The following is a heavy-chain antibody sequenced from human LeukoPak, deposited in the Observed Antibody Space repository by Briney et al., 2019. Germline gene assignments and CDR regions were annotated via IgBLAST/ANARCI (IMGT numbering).Heavy chain of an antibody. CDR2: MNPNNGNT. Sequence: ASVKVSCKASGYTFTPFDIHWVRQAPGQGLEWMGWMNPNNGNTGYAQTFQGRVTMTRSTSITTAYMELTSLRSEDTAVYYCARVNSYGLFDYWGQGTLVTVSS. J-gene: IGHJ4*02. CDR1: GYTFTPFD. CDR3: ARVNSYGLFDY. V-gene: IGHV1-8*01. D-gene: IGHD5-18*01.